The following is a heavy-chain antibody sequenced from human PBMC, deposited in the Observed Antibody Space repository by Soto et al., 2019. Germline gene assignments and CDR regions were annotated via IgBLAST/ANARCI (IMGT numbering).Heavy chain of an antibody. CDR1: GFTFSAHY. V-gene: IGHV3-72*01. D-gene: IGHD1-26*01. J-gene: IGHJ4*02. CDR2: IKNKANSYTT. CDR3: ARVSLVGPSGGRYFDY. Sequence: EVQLVESGGGLVQPGGSLRLSCAASGFTFSAHYMDWVRQAPGKGLEWVGRIKNKANSYTTAYAASVEGSFTISREDSQNSLYLQMNSLKTEDTAVYYCARVSLVGPSGGRYFDYWGQGSQVAVSS.